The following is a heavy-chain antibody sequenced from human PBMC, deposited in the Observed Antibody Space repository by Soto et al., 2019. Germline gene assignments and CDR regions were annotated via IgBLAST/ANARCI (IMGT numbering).Heavy chain of an antibody. CDR3: ARVDRPEGRGRLRYFDWSGNDY. CDR2: ISAYNGNT. CDR1: GYTFTSYG. J-gene: IGHJ4*02. Sequence: ASVKVSCKASGYTFTSYGISWVRQAPGQGLEWMGWISAYNGNTNYAQKLQGRVTMTTDTSTSTAYMELRSLGSDDTAVYYCARVDRPEGRGRLRYFDWSGNDYWGQGTLVTVSS. V-gene: IGHV1-18*01. D-gene: IGHD3-9*01.